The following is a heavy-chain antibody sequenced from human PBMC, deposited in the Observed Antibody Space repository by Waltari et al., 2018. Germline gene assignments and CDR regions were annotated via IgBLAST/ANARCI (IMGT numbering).Heavy chain of an antibody. J-gene: IGHJ4*02. D-gene: IGHD6-19*01. CDR2: ISVGGNRE. V-gene: IGHV3-48*03. CDR3: ARMMPKYTSGWALDY. CDR1: GFMVGAYE. Sequence: EVYLVESGGGLEQPGGSLRLSCSASGFMVGAYEMTWVRQAAGKGVEWIAYISVGGNREYYADSVKGRFTISRDNARDLVFLQMYNLRAEDTALYYCARMMPKYTSGWALDYWGQGTLVTVAS.